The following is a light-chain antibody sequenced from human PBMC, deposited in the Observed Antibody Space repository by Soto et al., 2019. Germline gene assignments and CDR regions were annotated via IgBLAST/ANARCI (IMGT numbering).Light chain of an antibody. J-gene: IGLJ2*01. CDR3: AAWDDSLNGVL. CDR1: SSNIGNNA. V-gene: IGLV1-36*01. CDR2: YDD. Sequence: QLVLTQPPSVSEAPRQRVTISCSGSSSNIGNNAVNWYQQLPGKAPKLLIYYDDLLPSGVSDRFSGSKSGTSASLAISGLQSEDEADYYCAAWDDSLNGVLFGGGTQLTVL.